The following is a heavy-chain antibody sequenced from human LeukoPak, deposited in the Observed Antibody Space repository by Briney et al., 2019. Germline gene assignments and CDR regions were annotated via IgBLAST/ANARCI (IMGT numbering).Heavy chain of an antibody. CDR1: GGTFSSYA. Sequence: GSSVKVSCKASGGTFSSYAISWVRQAPGQGLEWMGRIIPILGIANYAQKFQGRVTITADESTSTAYMELSSLRSEDTAVYYCARVSGIAAAGTIYWGQGTLVTVSS. CDR3: ARVSGIAAAGTIY. D-gene: IGHD6-13*01. CDR2: IIPILGIA. J-gene: IGHJ4*02. V-gene: IGHV1-69*04.